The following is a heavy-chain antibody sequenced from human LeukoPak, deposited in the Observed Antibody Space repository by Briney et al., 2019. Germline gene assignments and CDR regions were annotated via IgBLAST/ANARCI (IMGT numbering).Heavy chain of an antibody. CDR2: INPNSGGT. CDR1: GYTFTGYY. Sequence: ASVKVSCKASGYTFTGYYMHWVRQAPGQGLEWMGWINPNSGGTNYAQKFQGRVTMTRNTSIRTAYMELSSLGSEDTAVYYCVRVESGSYARYGMDVWGQGTTVTVSS. CDR3: VRVESGSYARYGMDV. V-gene: IGHV1-2*02. D-gene: IGHD1-26*01. J-gene: IGHJ6*02.